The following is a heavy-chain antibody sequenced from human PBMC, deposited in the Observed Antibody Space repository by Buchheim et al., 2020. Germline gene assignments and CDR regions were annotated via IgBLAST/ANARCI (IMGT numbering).Heavy chain of an antibody. Sequence: EVQLVKSGGGLVQPGGSLRLSCAASGFTFSSYWMHWVRQVPGKGLVWVSNINTDGTTIRYADSVKGRFTISRDNAKNTLYLQMNSLRAEDTAVYYCARDVIGPYDYWGQG. CDR1: GFTFSSYW. V-gene: IGHV3-74*01. CDR3: ARDVIGPYDY. CDR2: INTDGTTI. J-gene: IGHJ4*02.